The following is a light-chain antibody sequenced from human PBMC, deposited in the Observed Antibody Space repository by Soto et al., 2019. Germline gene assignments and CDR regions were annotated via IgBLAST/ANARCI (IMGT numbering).Light chain of an antibody. CDR1: SSDLGGYNY. J-gene: IGLJ1*01. Sequence: QSALTQPASVSGAPGQSITISCTGTSSDLGGYNYVSWYQQHPGKAPKLMISDVSNRPSGVSNRFSGSTSGNTASLTISGLQAEDEADYYCSSYTSSSALYVFGTGTKVTVL. CDR3: SSYTSSSALYV. CDR2: DVS. V-gene: IGLV2-14*01.